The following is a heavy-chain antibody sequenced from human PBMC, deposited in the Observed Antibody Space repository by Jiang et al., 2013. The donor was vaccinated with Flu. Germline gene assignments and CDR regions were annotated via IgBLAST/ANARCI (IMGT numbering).Heavy chain of an antibody. D-gene: IGHD2-8*01. J-gene: IGHJ5*02. CDR2: INHGGGT. V-gene: IGHV4-34*01. CDR1: GGSFSGYY. CDR3: ARGVMAPPGWFDP. Sequence: LLKPSETLSLTCAVYGGSFSGYYWNWIRQPPGKGLEWIGEINHGGGTDYNPSLKSRVTISVDTSKNQFSLKLSSVTAADTAMYFCARGVMAPPGWFDPWGQGTLVTVS.